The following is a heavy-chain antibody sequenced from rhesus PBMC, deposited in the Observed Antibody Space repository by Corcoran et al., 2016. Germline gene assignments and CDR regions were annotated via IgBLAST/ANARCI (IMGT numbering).Heavy chain of an antibody. CDR1: GFTFGSYY. CDR3: ARESEAAGYFDY. V-gene: IGHV3-8*01. D-gene: IGHD6-31*01. Sequence: EVQLVESGGGLVQPGGSLRLSCTGSGFTFGSYYMYWVRQAPGKGLEWVSAIYTGGGSTWYTASGKCRFTISKENANNTLYLQMDSLRAEDTAVYYCARESEAAGYFDYWGQGVLVTVSS. J-gene: IGHJ4*01. CDR2: IYTGGGST.